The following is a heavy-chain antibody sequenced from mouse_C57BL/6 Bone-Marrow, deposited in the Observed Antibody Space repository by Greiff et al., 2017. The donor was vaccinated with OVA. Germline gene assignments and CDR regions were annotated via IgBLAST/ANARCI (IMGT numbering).Heavy chain of an antibody. D-gene: IGHD2-1*01. CDR2: IWSGGST. V-gene: IGHV2-2*01. CDR1: GFSLTSYG. CDR3: ARSRNYPYWYFDV. Sequence: VMLVESGPGLVQPSQSLSITCTVSGFSLTSYGVHWVRQSPGKGLEWLGVIWSGGSTDYNAAFISRLSISKDNSKSQVFFKMNSLQADDTAIYYCARSRNYPYWYFDVWGTGTTVTVSS. J-gene: IGHJ1*03.